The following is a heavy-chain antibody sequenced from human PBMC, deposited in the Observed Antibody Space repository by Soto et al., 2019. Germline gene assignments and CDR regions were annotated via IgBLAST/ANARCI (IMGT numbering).Heavy chain of an antibody. J-gene: IGHJ6*02. CDR2: IYTSGST. Sequence: LSLTCTVSGGSISSYYWSWIRQPAGKGLEWIGRIYTSGSTNYNPSLKSRVTMSVDTSKNQFSLKLSSVTAADTAVYYCARDLWQLVRGLPHYYYGMDVWGQGTTVTVSS. CDR3: ARDLWQLVRGLPHYYYGMDV. CDR1: GGSISSYY. V-gene: IGHV4-4*07. D-gene: IGHD6-13*01.